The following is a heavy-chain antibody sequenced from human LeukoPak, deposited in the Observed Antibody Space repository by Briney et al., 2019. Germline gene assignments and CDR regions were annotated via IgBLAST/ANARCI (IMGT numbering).Heavy chain of an antibody. CDR1: GGSISSYY. D-gene: IGHD1-26*01. J-gene: IGHJ4*02. V-gene: IGHV4-59*01. CDR3: ASSEMGATIDY. Sequence: PSETLSLTCTVSGGSISSYYWSWIRQPPGKGLEWIGYIYYSGSTNYNPSLKSRVTISVDTSKNQFSLKLSSVTAADTAVYYCASSEMGATIDYWGQGTLVTVSS. CDR2: IYYSGST.